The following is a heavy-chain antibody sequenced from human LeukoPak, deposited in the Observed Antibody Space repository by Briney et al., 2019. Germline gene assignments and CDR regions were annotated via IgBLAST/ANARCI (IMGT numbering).Heavy chain of an antibody. CDR2: IYYSGST. V-gene: IGHV4-59*01. CDR1: GGSISSYY. CDR3: ARIVPYNYGYVDY. D-gene: IGHD5-18*01. Sequence: PSETLSLTCTVSGGSISSYYWSWIRQPPGKGLEWIGYIYYSGSTNYNPSLRSRVTISVDTSKNQLPLKLSSVTAADTAVYYCARIVPYNYGYVDYWGQGTLVTVSS. J-gene: IGHJ4*02.